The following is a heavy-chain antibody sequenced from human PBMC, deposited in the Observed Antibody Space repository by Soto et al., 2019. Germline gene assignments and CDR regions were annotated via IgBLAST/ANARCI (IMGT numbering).Heavy chain of an antibody. J-gene: IGHJ6*02. Sequence: QVQLVQSGAEVKKPGSSVKVSYKASGDTFSSYAISWVRQAPGQGLEWMGGIIPIFGTANYAQKFQGRVTITADESTSTAYMELSSLRSEDTAVYYCAGPPELTRIYYYYGMDVWGQGTTVTVSS. CDR3: AGPPELTRIYYYYGMDV. CDR2: IIPIFGTA. V-gene: IGHV1-69*12. D-gene: IGHD1-7*01. CDR1: GDTFSSYA.